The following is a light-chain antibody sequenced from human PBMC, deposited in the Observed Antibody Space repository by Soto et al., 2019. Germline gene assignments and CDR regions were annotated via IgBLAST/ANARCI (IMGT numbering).Light chain of an antibody. J-gene: IGKJ1*01. CDR2: GAS. V-gene: IGKV3-15*01. CDR1: QSVSSS. CDR3: QQYNNWWT. Sequence: EIVMTQSPATLSVSPGERATLSCRACQSVSSSLAWYQQKPGQAPRLLIYGASTRATGIPARFSGSGSGTEFTLTISSLQSEDFAVYYCQQYNNWWTFGQGTKVEIK.